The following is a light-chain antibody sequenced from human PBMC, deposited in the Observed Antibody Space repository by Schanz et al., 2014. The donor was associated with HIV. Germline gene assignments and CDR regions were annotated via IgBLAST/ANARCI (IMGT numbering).Light chain of an antibody. CDR1: QSVNNN. V-gene: IGKV3D-15*01. CDR2: DAS. J-gene: IGKJ5*01. CDR3: QQYNDWPPIT. Sequence: PGERVTLSCRTSQSVNNNVAWYQQKPGQAPRLLIYDASNRATGIPDRFSGSGSGTEFTLTISSLQSEDFAVYYCQQYNDWPPITFGQGTRLEIK.